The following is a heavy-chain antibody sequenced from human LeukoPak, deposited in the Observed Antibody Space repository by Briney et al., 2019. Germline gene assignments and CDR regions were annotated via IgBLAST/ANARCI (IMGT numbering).Heavy chain of an antibody. V-gene: IGHV1-18*04. CDR3: ARMVEVGESYTSSWYFDY. D-gene: IGHD6-13*01. Sequence: ASVKVSCKASGYTFTSYYMHWVRQAPGQGLEWMGWISAYNGNTNYAQKLQGRVTMTADTSTSTAYMEPRSLRSDDTAVYYCARMVEVGESYTSSWYFDYWGQGTLVTVSS. CDR2: ISAYNGNT. CDR1: GYTFTSYY. J-gene: IGHJ4*02.